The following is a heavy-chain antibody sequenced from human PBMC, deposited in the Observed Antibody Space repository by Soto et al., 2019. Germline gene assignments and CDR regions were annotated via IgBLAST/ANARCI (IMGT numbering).Heavy chain of an antibody. Sequence: ASVKVSCKASGYIFTSYYIHWVRQAPRQGLEWMGWINPFDGSRMFAQSFQGRVTMTRDTSTSTVYMEVSSLRSEDTAVYYCSRVDPGETSPFDHWGQGTLVTVS. J-gene: IGHJ4*02. CDR3: SRVDPGETSPFDH. V-gene: IGHV1-46*03. CDR1: GYIFTSYY. D-gene: IGHD3-10*01. CDR2: INPFDGSR.